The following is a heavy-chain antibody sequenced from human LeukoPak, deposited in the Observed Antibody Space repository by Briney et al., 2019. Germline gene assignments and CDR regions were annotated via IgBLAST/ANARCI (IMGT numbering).Heavy chain of an antibody. CDR1: GFTFSNAW. V-gene: IGHV3-15*01. Sequence: GGSLRLSCAASGFTFSNAWMSWVRQAPGKGLEWVGRIKSKTDGGTTDYAAPVKGRFTISRDDSKNTLYLQMNSLKTEDTAAYYCTTFFVYDFWSGGGFPPYYMDVWGKGTTVTVSS. CDR2: IKSKTDGGTT. D-gene: IGHD3-3*01. J-gene: IGHJ6*03. CDR3: TTFFVYDFWSGGGFPPYYMDV.